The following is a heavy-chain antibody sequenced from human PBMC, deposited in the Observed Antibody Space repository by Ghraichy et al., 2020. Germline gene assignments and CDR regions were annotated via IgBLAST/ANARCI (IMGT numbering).Heavy chain of an antibody. CDR3: VTGHDYSNQNWFDP. V-gene: IGHV4-39*01. D-gene: IGHD4-11*01. Sequence: SETLSLTCTVSGGSISSSSYYWGWIRQPPGKGLEWIGSIYYSGSTYYNPSLKSRVTISVDTSKNQFSLKLSSVTAADTAVYYCVTGHDYSNQNWFDPWGQGTLVTVSS. CDR1: GGSISSSSYY. J-gene: IGHJ5*02. CDR2: IYYSGST.